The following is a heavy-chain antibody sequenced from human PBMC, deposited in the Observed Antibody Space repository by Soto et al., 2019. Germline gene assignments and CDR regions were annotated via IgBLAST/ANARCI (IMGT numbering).Heavy chain of an antibody. D-gene: IGHD3-3*01. Sequence: GASVKVSCKASGYTFTGYYMHWVRQAPGQGLEWMGWINPNSGGTNYAQKFQGWVTMTRDTSISTAYMELSRLRSDDTAVYYCARGWADLSEWSAYSYYGMDVWGQGTTVTVPS. CDR3: ARGWADLSEWSAYSYYGMDV. J-gene: IGHJ6*02. V-gene: IGHV1-2*04. CDR2: INPNSGGT. CDR1: GYTFTGYY.